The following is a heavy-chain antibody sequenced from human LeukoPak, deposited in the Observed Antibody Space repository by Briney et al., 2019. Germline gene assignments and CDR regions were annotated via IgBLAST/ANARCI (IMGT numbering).Heavy chain of an antibody. CDR2: VSESGDTT. J-gene: IGHJ4*02. CDR3: AKGILTGTSKYYFDY. V-gene: IGHV3-23*01. Sequence: GGSLRLSCAASGFTVSSNFMTWVRQAPGKGLEWVSGVSESGDTTYYADSVKGRFTISRDNSKNTLYLQMNSLRAEDTAVYYCAKGILTGTSKYYFDYWGQGTLVTVSS. CDR1: GFTVSSNF. D-gene: IGHD3-9*01.